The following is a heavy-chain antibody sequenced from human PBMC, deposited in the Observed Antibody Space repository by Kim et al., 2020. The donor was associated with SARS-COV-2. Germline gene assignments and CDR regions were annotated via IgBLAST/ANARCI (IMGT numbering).Heavy chain of an antibody. V-gene: IGHV3-53*01. Sequence: THYAGSVMGRFTISRDSTRTTVFLQMNSLRADETAVYYCAGGGLTSGFDYWGQGTLVTVSS. D-gene: IGHD3-3*01. CDR3: AGGGLTSGFDY. J-gene: IGHJ4*02. CDR2: T.